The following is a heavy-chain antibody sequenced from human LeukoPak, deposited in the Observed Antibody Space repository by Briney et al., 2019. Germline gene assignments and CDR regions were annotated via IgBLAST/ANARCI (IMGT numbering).Heavy chain of an antibody. D-gene: IGHD3-16*02. CDR3: ARGNGYYDYVWGSYRLDY. CDR1: GGSFSGYY. Sequence: SETLSLTCAVYGGSFSGYYWSWIRQPPGKGLEWIGEINHSGSTNYNPSLKSRVTISVDTSKNQFSLKLSSVTAADTAVYYCARGNGYYDYVWGSYRLDYWGQGTLVTVSS. V-gene: IGHV4-34*01. J-gene: IGHJ4*02. CDR2: INHSGST.